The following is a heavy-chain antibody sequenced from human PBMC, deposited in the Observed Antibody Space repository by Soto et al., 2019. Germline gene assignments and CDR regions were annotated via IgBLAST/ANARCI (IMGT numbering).Heavy chain of an antibody. J-gene: IGHJ4*02. V-gene: IGHV3-33*01. D-gene: IGHD1-26*01. CDR1: GYTFSSYG. CDR3: ARDPYSGSFAYDF. CDR2: IWYDGSNK. Sequence: QVQLVESGGGVVQPGRSLRLSCAASGYTFSSYGMHWVRQAPGKGLEWVAVIWYDGSNKYYADSVKGRFNISRDDSKNTLFLQMNSLRVEDTAYYYCARDPYSGSFAYDFWGQGTLVTVSS.